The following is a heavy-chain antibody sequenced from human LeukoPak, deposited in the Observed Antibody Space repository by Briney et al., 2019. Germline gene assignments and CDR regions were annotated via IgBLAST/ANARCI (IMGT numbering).Heavy chain of an antibody. D-gene: IGHD4-17*01. CDR3: ARVRKDYGDYYFNY. V-gene: IGHV3-48*01. CDR1: GFTFSSYS. CDR2: ISSSSSTI. J-gene: IGHJ4*02. Sequence: GGSLRLSCAASGFTFSSYSMNWVRQAPGKGLEWVSYISSSSSTIYYAASVKGRFTISRDNAKNSLYLQMNSLRAEDTAVYYCARVRKDYGDYYFNYWGQGTLVTVSS.